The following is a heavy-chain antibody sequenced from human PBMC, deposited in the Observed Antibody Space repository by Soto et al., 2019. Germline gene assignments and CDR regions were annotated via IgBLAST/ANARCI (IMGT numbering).Heavy chain of an antibody. D-gene: IGHD5-12*01. CDR3: VNSPPGYIHGDF. V-gene: IGHV3-7*01. Sequence: HPGGSLRLSCADSGFSFSGEWMTWVRQAPGRGLEWVANINHAGSVKQYGGSVKGRFTISSDNAKNSLYLHIDSLRAEDTTLYYCVNSPPGYIHGDFWGHGTLGTVA. J-gene: IGHJ4*03. CDR1: GFSFSGEW. CDR2: INHAGSVK.